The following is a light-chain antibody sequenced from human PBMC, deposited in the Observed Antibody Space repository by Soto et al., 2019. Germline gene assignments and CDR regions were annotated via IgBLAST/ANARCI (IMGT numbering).Light chain of an antibody. CDR1: QSVSSSY. CDR2: GAS. V-gene: IGKV3-20*01. Sequence: EIVLTQSPGTLSLSPGERATLSCRASQSVSSSYLAWYQQKPGQAPRLLIYGASSRATGIPDRCSGSGSGTDFTLTISRLEPEDFAVYYCQQYSSSPVFTFGPGTKVDIK. J-gene: IGKJ3*01. CDR3: QQYSSSPVFT.